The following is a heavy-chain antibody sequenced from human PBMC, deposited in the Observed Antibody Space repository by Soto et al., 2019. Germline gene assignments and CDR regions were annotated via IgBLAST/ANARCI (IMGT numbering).Heavy chain of an antibody. J-gene: IGHJ4*02. D-gene: IGHD6-6*01. CDR1: GGSISSYY. V-gene: IGHV4-59*01. CDR3: ARDLGSSSVWFDY. Sequence: SETLSLTCTVSGGSISSYYWSWIRQPPGKGLEWIGYIYYSGSTNYNPSLKSRVTISVDTSKNQFSLKLSSVTAADTAVYYCARDLGSSSVWFDYWGQGTLVTVSS. CDR2: IYYSGST.